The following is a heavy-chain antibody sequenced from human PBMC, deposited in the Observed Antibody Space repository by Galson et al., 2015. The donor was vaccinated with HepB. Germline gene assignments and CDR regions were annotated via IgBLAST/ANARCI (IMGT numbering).Heavy chain of an antibody. CDR3: TRDWRNGGFDF. CDR2: INGDGSRI. Sequence: SLRLSCAASGFLFSGFWMVWVRQAPGKGLVWVSRINGDGSRIDYVDSMKGRFTISRDNAKNMLYLQMTSLRDEDTAVYYCTRDWRNGGFDFWGQGTMVTVSS. J-gene: IGHJ3*01. D-gene: IGHD4-23*01. V-gene: IGHV3-74*01. CDR1: GFLFSGFW.